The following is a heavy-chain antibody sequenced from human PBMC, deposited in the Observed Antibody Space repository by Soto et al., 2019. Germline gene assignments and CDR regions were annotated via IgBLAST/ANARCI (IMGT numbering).Heavy chain of an antibody. CDR1: GLTFSSYS. D-gene: IGHD1-26*01. V-gene: IGHV3-23*01. Sequence: EVQLLQSGGGLVQPGGSLRLSCAVSGLTFSSYSMSWVRQAPGKGLEWVSTISANGGSTYYADSVKGRFTISRDNSRNTLYLQLNSLRAEDTAVYYCAKLVGAGSYWGQGTLLTVSS. CDR3: AKLVGAGSY. J-gene: IGHJ4*02. CDR2: ISANGGST.